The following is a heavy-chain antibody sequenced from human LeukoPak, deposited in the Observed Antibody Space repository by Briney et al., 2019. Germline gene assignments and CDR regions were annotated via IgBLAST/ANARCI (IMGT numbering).Heavy chain of an antibody. V-gene: IGHV3-23*01. D-gene: IGHD3-9*01. CDR2: ISGSGGRT. Sequence: GGSLRLSCAASGFTFSSYGMSWVRQAPGKGLEWVSAISGSGGRTFYADSVQGRFTISRDNAKNTLYLQMNSLRAEDTAVYYCARDRVLRFLDWSYDAFDIWGQGTMVTVSS. J-gene: IGHJ3*02. CDR3: ARDRVLRFLDWSYDAFDI. CDR1: GFTFSSYG.